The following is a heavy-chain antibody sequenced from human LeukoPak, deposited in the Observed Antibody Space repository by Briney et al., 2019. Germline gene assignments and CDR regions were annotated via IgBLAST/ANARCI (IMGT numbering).Heavy chain of an antibody. CDR1: GYSISSSYY. CDR3: ARDAVTMIVVVITVGHAFDI. J-gene: IGHJ3*02. V-gene: IGHV4-38-2*02. Sequence: SETLSLTCTDSGYSISSSYYWGWNRQPPGKGLEWIGSIYYSGSTYYNPSLKSRVTISVDTSKNQFSLKLSSVTAADTAVYYCARDAVTMIVVVITVGHAFDIWGQGTMVTVSS. D-gene: IGHD3-22*01. CDR2: IYYSGST.